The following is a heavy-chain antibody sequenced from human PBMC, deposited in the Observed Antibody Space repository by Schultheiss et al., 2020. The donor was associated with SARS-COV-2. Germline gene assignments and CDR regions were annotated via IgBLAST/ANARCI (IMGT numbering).Heavy chain of an antibody. CDR3: ARAYGSSVFDY. CDR1: GFTFSNAW. D-gene: IGHD6-6*01. V-gene: IGHV3-23*01. CDR2: ISGSGGST. J-gene: IGHJ4*02. Sequence: GESLKISCAASGFTFSNAWMSWVRQAPGKGLEWVSAISGSGGSTYYADSVKGRFTISRDNSKNTLYLQMNSLRAEDTAVYYCARAYGSSVFDYWGQGTLVTVSS.